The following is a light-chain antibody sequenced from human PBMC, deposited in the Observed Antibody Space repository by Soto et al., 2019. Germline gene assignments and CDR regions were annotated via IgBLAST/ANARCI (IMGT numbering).Light chain of an antibody. V-gene: IGKV3D-20*02. CDR2: GAS. CDR3: LNRMNWPLN. Sequence: EIVMTQSPATLSLSAGESATLHCSAIQSVGSGYLAWYQQKPGQGPRRLIYGASTRASGIPARFSGSGSETGFTLTISSLEPEDVGVYYCLNRMNWPLNFGQGTRLEIK. CDR1: QSVGSGY. J-gene: IGKJ5*01.